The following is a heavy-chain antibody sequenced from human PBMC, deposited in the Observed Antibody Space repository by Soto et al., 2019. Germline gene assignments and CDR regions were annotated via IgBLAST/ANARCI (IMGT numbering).Heavy chain of an antibody. Sequence: QVQLVQSGPEVKKPGASVKVSCQASGYTFTSYGISWVRQAPGQGLEWMGWISAYNDNTNYAQRLQGRVTMTTDTATSTAYMELRSLRSDDTAVYYCARERLEWELPTFDHWGQGTVVTVSS. J-gene: IGHJ4*02. CDR2: ISAYNDNT. V-gene: IGHV1-18*01. CDR1: GYTFTSYG. CDR3: ARERLEWELPTFDH. D-gene: IGHD1-26*01.